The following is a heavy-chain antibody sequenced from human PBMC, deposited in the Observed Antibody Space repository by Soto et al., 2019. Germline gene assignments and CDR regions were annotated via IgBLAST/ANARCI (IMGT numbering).Heavy chain of an antibody. V-gene: IGHV1-69*01. Sequence: VQLVQSGAEVKKPGSSVKVSCKASRGAFNMYAIAWVRQAPGQGLEWVGGSIPMFNTTKYAQKFQGRVTIIADESRSTVYMELSSLRSEDMAVYYCARDSRTSSTGTEMGYYGMDVWGQGTTVTVSS. CDR1: RGAFNMYA. J-gene: IGHJ6*02. CDR3: ARDSRTSSTGTEMGYYGMDV. CDR2: SIPMFNTT. D-gene: IGHD1-7*01.